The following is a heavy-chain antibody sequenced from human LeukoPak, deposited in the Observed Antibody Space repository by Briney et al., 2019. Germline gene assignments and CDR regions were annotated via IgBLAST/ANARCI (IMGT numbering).Heavy chain of an antibody. V-gene: IGHV4-39*07. D-gene: IGHD3-10*01. J-gene: IGHJ6*03. CDR3: ARLATGSSYSVVYGKLTKNYHYMDV. CDR2: IKHRGDT. CDR1: GGSISSTNYY. Sequence: PSETLSLTCTVSGGSISSTNYYWTWIRQPPGKGLEWIAMIKHRGDTNYNPSLKSRVTISVNTPKNQFSLKVTSMSAADTAVYYCARLATGSSYSVVYGKLTKNYHYMDVWGKGTTVTLSS.